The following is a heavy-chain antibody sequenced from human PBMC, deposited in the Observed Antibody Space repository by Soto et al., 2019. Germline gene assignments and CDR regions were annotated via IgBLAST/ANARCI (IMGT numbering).Heavy chain of an antibody. Sequence: EVHLLESGGGLLQPGGSLRLSCSASGFDFSTHAMNWVRQAPGKGLEWVAAISDSGDNSNYAASVKGRFTISRDNSKHTLYLQMNGLRAEDTAVYFCARRQVGATKGKSRFDPWGQGTLVTVSS. D-gene: IGHD1-26*01. J-gene: IGHJ5*02. V-gene: IGHV3-23*01. CDR3: ARRQVGATKGKSRFDP. CDR1: GFDFSTHA. CDR2: ISDSGDNS.